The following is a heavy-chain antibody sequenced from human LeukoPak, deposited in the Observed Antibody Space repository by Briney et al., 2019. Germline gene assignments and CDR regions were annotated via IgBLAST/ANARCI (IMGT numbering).Heavy chain of an antibody. V-gene: IGHV3-21*01. Sequence: GGSLRLSCAASGLTFSSYSMNWVRQAPGKGMEWVSSISSSSSYIYYADSVKGRFTISRDNAKNSLYLQMNSLRAEDTAVYYCARDWVYGGNRAFDIWGQGTMVTVSS. CDR3: ARDWVYGGNRAFDI. J-gene: IGHJ3*02. D-gene: IGHD4-23*01. CDR2: ISSSSSYI. CDR1: GLTFSSYS.